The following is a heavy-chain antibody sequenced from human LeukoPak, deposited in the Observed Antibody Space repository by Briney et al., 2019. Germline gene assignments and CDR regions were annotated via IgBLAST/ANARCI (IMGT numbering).Heavy chain of an antibody. V-gene: IGHV3-30*18. CDR1: GFTFNSFG. Sequence: PGRSLRLSCAASGFTFNSFGMYWVRRAPGKGLEWVAVISDDGSNKYYGDSVKGRFTISRDNSKNTLYLQMNSLRAEDTAVYYCAKKSFYNWNDPDAFDIWGQGTMVTVSS. J-gene: IGHJ3*02. CDR3: AKKSFYNWNDPDAFDI. CDR2: ISDDGSNK. D-gene: IGHD1-1*01.